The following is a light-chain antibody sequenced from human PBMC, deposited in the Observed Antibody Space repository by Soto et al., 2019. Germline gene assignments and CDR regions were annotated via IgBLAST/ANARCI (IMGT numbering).Light chain of an antibody. V-gene: IGKV2-28*01. Sequence: EIVMTQSPLSLPVTPGASASISCRSSQSLLHRKGENYLDWYLKKTGQSPRLLMYSGSNRASGVPDRFSGGGSGTDFTLKISRVEAEDVALYYCMQALQTPRTFGQGTKVEIK. J-gene: IGKJ1*01. CDR1: QSLLHRKGENY. CDR3: MQALQTPRT. CDR2: SGS.